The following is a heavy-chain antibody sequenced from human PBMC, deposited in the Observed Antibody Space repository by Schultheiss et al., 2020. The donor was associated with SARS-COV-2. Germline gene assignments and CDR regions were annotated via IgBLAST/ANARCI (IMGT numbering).Heavy chain of an antibody. CDR3: ARGRLRFLEGSTYYGMDV. CDR2: INHSGST. Sequence: SQTLSLTCAVYGGSFSGYYWSWIRQPPGKGLEWIGEINHSGSTNYNPSLKSRVTISVDTSKNQFSLKLSSVTAADTAVYYCARGRLRFLEGSTYYGMDVWGQGTTVTVSS. J-gene: IGHJ6*02. D-gene: IGHD3-3*01. V-gene: IGHV4-34*01. CDR1: GGSFSGYY.